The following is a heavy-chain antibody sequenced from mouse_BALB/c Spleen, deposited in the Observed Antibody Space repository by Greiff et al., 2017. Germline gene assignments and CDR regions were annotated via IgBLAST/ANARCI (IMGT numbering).Heavy chain of an antibody. V-gene: IGHV5-6*01. D-gene: IGHD2-14*01. CDR1: GFTFSSYG. CDR2: ISSGGSYT. J-gene: IGHJ2*01. Sequence: EVKLMESGGDLVKPGGSLKLSCAASGFTFSSYGMSWVRQTPDKRLEWVATISSGGSYTYYPDSVKGRFTISRDNAKNTLYLQMSSLKSEDTAMYYCARGEVRQGYYFDYWGQGTTLTVSS. CDR3: ARGEVRQGYYFDY.